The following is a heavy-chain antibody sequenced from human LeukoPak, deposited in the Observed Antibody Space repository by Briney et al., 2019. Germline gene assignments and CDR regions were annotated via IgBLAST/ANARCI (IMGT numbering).Heavy chain of an antibody. D-gene: IGHD2-15*01. Sequence: QAGGSLRLSCAPSGVTFSNYGMHWVRQAPGKGLEWVAFIRYDGTNKYYADSVKGRFTISRDNSKNTLYLQMNSLRAEDTAVYYCARDSAPGVVVGASYYMDVWGKGTTVTVSS. CDR2: IRYDGTNK. CDR1: GVTFSNYG. J-gene: IGHJ6*03. V-gene: IGHV3-30*02. CDR3: ARDSAPGVVVGASYYMDV.